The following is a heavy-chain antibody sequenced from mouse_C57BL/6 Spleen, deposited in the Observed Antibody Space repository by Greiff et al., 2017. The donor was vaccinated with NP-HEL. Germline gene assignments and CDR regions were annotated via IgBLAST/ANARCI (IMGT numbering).Heavy chain of an antibody. Sequence: QVQLQQSGAELVRPGTSVKVSCKASGYAFTNYLIEWVKQRPGQGLEWIGVINPGSGGTNYNEKFKGKATLTADKSSSTAYMQLSSLTSEDSAVYFCARGYDGYGAMDYWGQGTSVTVSS. CDR1: GYAFTNYL. V-gene: IGHV1-54*01. CDR2: INPGSGGT. J-gene: IGHJ4*01. CDR3: ARGYDGYGAMDY. D-gene: IGHD2-3*01.